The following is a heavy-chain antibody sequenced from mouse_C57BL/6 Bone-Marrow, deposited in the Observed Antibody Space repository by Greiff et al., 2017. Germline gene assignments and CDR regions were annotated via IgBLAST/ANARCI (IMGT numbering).Heavy chain of an antibody. CDR1: GFTFSDYG. Sequence: DVMLVESGGGLVQPGGSLKLSCAASGFTFSDYGMAWVRQAPRKGPEWVAFISNLAYSIYYADTVTGRFTISRENAKNTLYLEMSRLRSEDTAMYYCARQAYKGFFNYWGQGTTLTVSS. J-gene: IGHJ2*01. D-gene: IGHD2-10*01. V-gene: IGHV5-15*01. CDR3: ARQAYKGFFNY. CDR2: ISNLAYSI.